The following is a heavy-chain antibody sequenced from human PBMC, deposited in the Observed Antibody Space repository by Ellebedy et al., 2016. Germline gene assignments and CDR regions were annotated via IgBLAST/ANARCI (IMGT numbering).Heavy chain of an antibody. CDR3: ARGNLFDI. J-gene: IGHJ3*02. CDR2: IYYSAST. Sequence: GSLRLSXSVSGGSVSGHPWSWIRQPPGKKLEWIGNIYYSASTYYNPSLKSRVTISVDTSKNQFSLNLTSVTAVDTAAYYCARGNLFDIWGQGTIVTVSS. CDR1: GGSVSGHP. V-gene: IGHV4-59*02.